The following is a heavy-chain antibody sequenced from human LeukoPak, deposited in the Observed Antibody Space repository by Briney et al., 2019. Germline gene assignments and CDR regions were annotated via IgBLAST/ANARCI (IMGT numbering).Heavy chain of an antibody. V-gene: IGHV3-48*03. D-gene: IGHD3-16*01. CDR1: GFTFSSYE. J-gene: IGHJ4*02. Sequence: PGGSLRLSCAASGFTFSSYEMNWVRQAPGKGLEWVSYISSSGRTIYYEDSVKGRFSISRDNAKNSLYLQMNSLRAEDTAVYYCARGKFDFDYWGQGTLVTVSS. CDR2: ISSSGRTI. CDR3: ARGKFDFDY.